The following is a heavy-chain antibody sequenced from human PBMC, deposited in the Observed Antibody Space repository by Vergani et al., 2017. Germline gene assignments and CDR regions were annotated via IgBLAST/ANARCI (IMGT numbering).Heavy chain of an antibody. Sequence: VQLVESGGGVVQPGRSLRLSCAASGFTFSSYGMHWVRQAPGKGLEWVSAISGSGGSTYYADSVKGRFTISRDNSKNTLYLQMNSLRAEDTAVYYCAKGGGSYFDYWGQGTLVTVSS. CDR3: AKGGGSYFDY. V-gene: IGHV3-23*04. CDR2: ISGSGGST. CDR1: GFTFSSYG. J-gene: IGHJ4*02.